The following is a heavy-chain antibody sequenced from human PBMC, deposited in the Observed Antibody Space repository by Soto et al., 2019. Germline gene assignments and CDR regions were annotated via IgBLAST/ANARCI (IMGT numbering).Heavy chain of an antibody. V-gene: IGHV3-30*18. J-gene: IGHJ6*02. Sequence: QEQLAESGGGVVQPGRSLRLSCAASGFTFSSYGMHWVRQAPGKGLEWVAVISYDGSNKYYADSVKGRFTIYRDNSKNTLFLQMNSLRAEDTAVYYCAKDGGYDGMDVWGQGTTVTVSS. CDR3: AKDGGYDGMDV. CDR1: GFTFSSYG. CDR2: ISYDGSNK.